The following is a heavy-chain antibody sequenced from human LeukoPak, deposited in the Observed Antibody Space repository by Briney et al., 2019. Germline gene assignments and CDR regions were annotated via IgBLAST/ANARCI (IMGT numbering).Heavy chain of an antibody. CDR2: MSYDGRNK. CDR3: ARDKQWLDLYYFDY. V-gene: IGHV3-33*01. D-gene: IGHD6-19*01. CDR1: GFTFSSYG. J-gene: IGHJ4*02. Sequence: PGGSQRLSCAASGFTFSSYGMHWVRQAPGKGLEWVALMSYDGRNKYYADSVKGRFTISRDNSKNTLYLHMNSLRAEDTAVYYCARDKQWLDLYYFDYWGQGTLVTVSS.